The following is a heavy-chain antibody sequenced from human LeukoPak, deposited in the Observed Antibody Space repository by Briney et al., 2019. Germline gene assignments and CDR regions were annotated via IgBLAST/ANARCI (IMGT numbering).Heavy chain of an antibody. J-gene: IGHJ4*02. CDR2: ISSSSSYI. V-gene: IGHV3-21*01. Sequence: GGSLRLSCAASGFTFSSYSMNWVRQAPGKGLEWVSSISSSSSYIYYADSVKGRFTISRDNAKNSLYLQMNSLRAEDTAVYYCARVARAGYPPVGYWGQGTLVTVSS. D-gene: IGHD3-9*01. CDR1: GFTFSSYS. CDR3: ARVARAGYPPVGY.